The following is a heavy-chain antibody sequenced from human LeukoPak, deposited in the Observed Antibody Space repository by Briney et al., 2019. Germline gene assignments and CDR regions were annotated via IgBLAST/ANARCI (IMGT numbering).Heavy chain of an antibody. CDR1: GFNFGNYA. Sequence: GGPLRLSCTASGFNFGNYAISGVCQAPGKGLGWLGLIRSKASGGAIEYDPSVDGRFTISRDDSKSIAYLQMTSLKTEDTATYFCTREVDGMSAYWGQGTLVTVSS. V-gene: IGHV3-49*04. D-gene: IGHD1-14*01. CDR2: IRSKASGGAI. CDR3: TREVDGMSAY. J-gene: IGHJ4*02.